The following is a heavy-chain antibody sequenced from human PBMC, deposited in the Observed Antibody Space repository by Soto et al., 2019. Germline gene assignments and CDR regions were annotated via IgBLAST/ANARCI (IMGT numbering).Heavy chain of an antibody. CDR1: GGTFSSCT. V-gene: IGHV3-23*01. CDR2: ISGSGGST. J-gene: IGHJ3*02. CDR3: VTFGEQRGRGAFDI. D-gene: IGHD3-10*01. Sequence: GESLSLSCAASGGTFSSCTRSWCRRPPGGGLEGVSVISGSGGSTYYTDSVKSRVTISGDNYKNTLSLQLNSLRAEDTDVHSCVTFGEQRGRGAFDIWGQGTMVTVSS.